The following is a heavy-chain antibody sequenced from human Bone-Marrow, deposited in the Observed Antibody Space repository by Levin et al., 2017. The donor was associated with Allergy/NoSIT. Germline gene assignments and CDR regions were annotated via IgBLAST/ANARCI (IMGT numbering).Heavy chain of an antibody. Sequence: GESLKISCKASGYTFTSYGISWVRQAPGQGLEWMGWISAYNGNTNYAQKLQGRVTMTTDTSTSTAYMELRSLRSDDTAVYYCARETEATIFGRIPAFDYWGQGTLVTVSS. V-gene: IGHV1-18*01. D-gene: IGHD3-3*01. J-gene: IGHJ4*02. CDR1: GYTFTSYG. CDR2: ISAYNGNT. CDR3: ARETEATIFGRIPAFDY.